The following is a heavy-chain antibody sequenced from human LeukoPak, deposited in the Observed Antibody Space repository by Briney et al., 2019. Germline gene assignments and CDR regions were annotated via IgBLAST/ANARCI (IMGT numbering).Heavy chain of an antibody. CDR2: IYTSGST. D-gene: IGHD3-22*01. CDR3: ARSRVRYYDSSGRGKYNWFDP. V-gene: IGHV4-4*07. Sequence: SETLSLTCTVPGGSISSYYWSWIRQPAGKGLEWIGRIYTSGSTNYNPSLKSRVTMSVDTSKNQFSLKLSSVTAADTAVYYCARSRVRYYDSSGRGKYNWFDPWGQGTLVTVSS. J-gene: IGHJ5*02. CDR1: GGSISSYY.